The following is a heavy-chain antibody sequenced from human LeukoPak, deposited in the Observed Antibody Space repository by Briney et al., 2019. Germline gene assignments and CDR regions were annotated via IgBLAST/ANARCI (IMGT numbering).Heavy chain of an antibody. CDR3: ARAGTYYYDSSGSAIDY. V-gene: IGHV1-2*02. J-gene: IGHJ4*02. D-gene: IGHD3-22*01. Sequence: ASVKVSCKASGYTFTGYYMHWVRQAPGQGLEWMEWINPNSGGTNYAQKFQGRVTMTRDTSISTAYMELSRLRSDDTAVYYCARAGTYYYDSSGSAIDYWGQGTLVTVSS. CDR2: INPNSGGT. CDR1: GYTFTGYY.